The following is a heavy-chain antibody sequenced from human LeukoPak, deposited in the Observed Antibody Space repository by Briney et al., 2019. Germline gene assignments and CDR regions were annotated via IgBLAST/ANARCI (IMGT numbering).Heavy chain of an antibody. CDR1: GGSFSGYY. CDR3: ARVGGENSGYRYYFDI. Sequence: SETLSLTCAAYGGSFSGYYWSWIRQPPGKGLEWVGEINHSGSNNYNPSLKSRVTISVDTSKNQFSLKLNSVTAADTAVYYCARVGGENSGYRYYFDIWGQGTLVTVSS. J-gene: IGHJ4*02. V-gene: IGHV4-34*01. D-gene: IGHD5-18*01. CDR2: INHSGSN.